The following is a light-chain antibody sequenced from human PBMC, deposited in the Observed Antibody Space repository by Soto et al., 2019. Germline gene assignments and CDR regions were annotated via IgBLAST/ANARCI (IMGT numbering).Light chain of an antibody. CDR3: QVWDTNTDHVV. J-gene: IGLJ2*01. CDR2: DDS. Sequence: SYDLTQPPSVSVAPGQTARITCAENNIGSKSVHWYQQKAGQAPVLVVHDDSDRPSGIPERFSGSNSGNTATLTISRVEAGDEADYYCQVWDTNTDHVVFGGGTKLTVL. V-gene: IGLV3-21*02. CDR1: NIGSKS.